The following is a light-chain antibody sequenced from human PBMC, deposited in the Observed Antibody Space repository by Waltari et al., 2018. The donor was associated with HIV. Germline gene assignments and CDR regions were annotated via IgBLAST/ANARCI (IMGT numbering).Light chain of an antibody. CDR1: NLRTNY. Sequence: SSELTQDPAVSVALGQTVKITCQGDNLRTNYATWYQQKPGQAPVLVSYGKNRRPSEIPDRFSSSASRNTASLIITGAQAEDEAEYYCKTRDRSGNLYVFGTGTTVTVL. CDR3: KTRDRSGNLYV. CDR2: GKN. V-gene: IGLV3-19*01. J-gene: IGLJ1*01.